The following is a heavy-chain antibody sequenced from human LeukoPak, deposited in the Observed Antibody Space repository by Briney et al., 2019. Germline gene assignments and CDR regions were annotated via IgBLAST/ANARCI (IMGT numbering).Heavy chain of an antibody. D-gene: IGHD2-8*01. J-gene: IGHJ4*02. CDR2: ISGSGGST. Sequence: PGGSLRLSCAASGFTFSSYAMSWVRQAPGKGLEWVSAISGSGGSTYYADSVKGRFTISRDNSKNTLYLQMNSLRAEDTAVYYCAKDPPWDADCTNGVCYTSRFDCWGQGTLVTVSS. V-gene: IGHV3-23*01. CDR3: AKDPPWDADCTNGVCYTSRFDC. CDR1: GFTFSSYA.